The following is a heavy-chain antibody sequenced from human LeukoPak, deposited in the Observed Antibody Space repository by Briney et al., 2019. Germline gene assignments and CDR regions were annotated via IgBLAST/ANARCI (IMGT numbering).Heavy chain of an antibody. V-gene: IGHV4-39*07. D-gene: IGHD1-26*01. CDR3: ARSGGSYGDYYFDY. J-gene: IGHJ4*02. Sequence: SETLSLTCTVSGGSISSSSYYWGWIRQPPGKGLERIGSIYYSGSTYYDPSLKSRVTISVDTSKNQFSLKLSSVTAADTAVYYCARSGGSYGDYYFDYWGQGTLVTVSS. CDR2: IYYSGST. CDR1: GGSISSSSYY.